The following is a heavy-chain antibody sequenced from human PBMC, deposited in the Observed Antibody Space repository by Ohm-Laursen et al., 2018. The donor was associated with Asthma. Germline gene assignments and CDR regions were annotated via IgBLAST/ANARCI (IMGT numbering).Heavy chain of an antibody. V-gene: IGHV3-48*04. CDR3: AKVYSGSQGGMDV. CDR2: ISSSSSTI. D-gene: IGHD1-26*01. Sequence: SLRLSCAASGFTFSNYAMSWVRQAPGKGLEWVSYISSSSSTIYYADSVKGRFTISRDNAKNSLYLQMNSLRAEDTALYYCAKVYSGSQGGMDVWGQGTTVTVSS. CDR1: GFTFSNYA. J-gene: IGHJ6*02.